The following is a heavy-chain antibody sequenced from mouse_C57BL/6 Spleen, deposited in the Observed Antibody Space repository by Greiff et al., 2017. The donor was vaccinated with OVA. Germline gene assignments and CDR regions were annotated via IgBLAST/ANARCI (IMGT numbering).Heavy chain of an antibody. CDR2: INPNNGGT. V-gene: IGHV1-22*01. Sequence: EVQLQESGPELVKPGASVKMSCKASGYTFTDYNMHWVKQSHGKSLEWIGYINPNNGGTSYNQKFKGKATLTVNKSSSTAYMELRSLTSEDSAVYYCARSDYGNYNYFDYWGQGTTLTVSS. CDR3: ARSDYGNYNYFDY. CDR1: GYTFTDYN. J-gene: IGHJ2*01. D-gene: IGHD2-1*01.